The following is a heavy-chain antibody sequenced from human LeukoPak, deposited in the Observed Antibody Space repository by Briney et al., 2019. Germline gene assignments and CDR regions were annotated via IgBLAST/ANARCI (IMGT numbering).Heavy chain of an antibody. Sequence: PSETLSLTCAVYGGSFSGYYWSWIRQPPGKGLEWIGEINHSGSTNYNPSLKSRVTISVDTSKNQFSLKLSSVTAADTAVYYCARAATHLNIVLMVYGLDAFDIWGQGTMVTVSS. D-gene: IGHD2-8*01. CDR3: ARAATHLNIVLMVYGLDAFDI. J-gene: IGHJ3*02. CDR1: GGSFSGYY. V-gene: IGHV4-34*01. CDR2: INHSGST.